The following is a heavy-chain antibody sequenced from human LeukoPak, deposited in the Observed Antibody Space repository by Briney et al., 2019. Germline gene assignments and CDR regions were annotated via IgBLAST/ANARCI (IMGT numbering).Heavy chain of an antibody. V-gene: IGHV3-11*04. CDR3: ARNLPAADY. D-gene: IGHD2-2*01. Sequence: GGSLRLSCAASGFTFSNYYMSWIRQAPGKGLEWVSYISNTGATITYTDSVKGRFTISRDNAKNSLYLQMNSLRAEDTAVYYCARNLPAADYWGQGTLVTVSS. J-gene: IGHJ4*02. CDR2: ISNTGATI. CDR1: GFTFSNYY.